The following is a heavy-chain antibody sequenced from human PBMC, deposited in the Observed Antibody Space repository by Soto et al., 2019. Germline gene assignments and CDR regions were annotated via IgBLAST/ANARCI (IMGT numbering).Heavy chain of an antibody. CDR2: TYYRSKWYN. V-gene: IGHV6-1*01. Sequence: TLSLTCAISGDSVSSNSAAWNWIRQSPSRGLEWLGRTYYRSKWYNDYAVSVKSRITINPDTSKNQFSLQLSSVTPEDTAVYYCARDRVVLMVYASVEEYYYYGMDVWGQGTTVTVSS. J-gene: IGHJ6*02. CDR1: GDSVSSNSAA. CDR3: ARDRVVLMVYASVEEYYYYGMDV. D-gene: IGHD2-8*01.